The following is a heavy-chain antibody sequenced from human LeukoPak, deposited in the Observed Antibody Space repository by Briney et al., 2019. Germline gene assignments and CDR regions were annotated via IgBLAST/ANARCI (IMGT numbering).Heavy chain of an antibody. CDR1: GYTFTSYD. D-gene: IGHD2-15*01. Sequence: GASVKVSCKASGYTFTSYDMHWVRQAPGQGLEWMGIINPSGGSTGYAQKFQGRVTMTRDTSTSTVYMELSSLRSEDTAVYYCARAFPYCSGGSCYYRETNGYYFDYWGQGTLVTVSS. CDR2: INPSGGST. V-gene: IGHV1-46*01. CDR3: ARAFPYCSGGSCYYRETNGYYFDY. J-gene: IGHJ4*02.